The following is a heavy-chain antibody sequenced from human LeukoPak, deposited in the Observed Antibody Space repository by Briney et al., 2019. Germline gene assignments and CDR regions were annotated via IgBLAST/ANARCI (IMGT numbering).Heavy chain of an antibody. D-gene: IGHD3-10*01. CDR2: IYPGDSDT. V-gene: IGHV5-51*01. CDR1: GYSFTSYW. CDR3: ASLGDGTRKRMGAFDI. J-gene: IGHJ3*02. Sequence: GESLKISCKGSGYSFTSYWIGWVRQMPGKGLEWMGIIYPGDSDTRYSPSFQGQVTISADKSISTAYLQWSSLKASDTAMYYCASLGDGTRKRMGAFDIWGQGTMVTVSS.